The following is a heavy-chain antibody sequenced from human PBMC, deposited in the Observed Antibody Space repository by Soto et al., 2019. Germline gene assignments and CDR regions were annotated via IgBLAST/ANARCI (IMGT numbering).Heavy chain of an antibody. CDR3: AKSGSSGWYGWFDP. Sequence: SGPTLVNPTQTLTLTCIFSGFSLITIGLGVGWIRQPPGKALEWLGFIYWNDDKRYSPSLKSRLTITKDTSKNQVVLTMTNMDPVDTATYYCAKSGSSGWYGWFDPWGQGTLVTVSS. J-gene: IGHJ5*02. D-gene: IGHD6-19*01. CDR2: IYWNDDK. V-gene: IGHV2-5*01. CDR1: GFSLITIGLG.